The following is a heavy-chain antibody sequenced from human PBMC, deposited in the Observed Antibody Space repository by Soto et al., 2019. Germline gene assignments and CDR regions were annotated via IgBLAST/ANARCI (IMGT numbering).Heavy chain of an antibody. CDR1: GGSISSGDYY. V-gene: IGHV4-30-4*01. Sequence: QVQLQESGPGLVKPSQTLSLTCTVSGGSISSGDYYWSWIGQPPGKGLEWIGYIYYSGNTYYNPSLKSRVSIPVDTSKTQFSPELSAVTAADTAVNYCARGGGVDGDCYESWGQGTLVTVSS. CDR3: ARGGGVDGDCYES. CDR2: IYYSGNT. D-gene: IGHD2-21*02. J-gene: IGHJ5*02.